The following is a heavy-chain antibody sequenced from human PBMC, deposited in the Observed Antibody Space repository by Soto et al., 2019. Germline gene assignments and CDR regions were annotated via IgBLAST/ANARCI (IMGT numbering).Heavy chain of an antibody. Sequence: EVQLVESGGGLVQPGGSLRLSCAASGFTFSDYWMNWVRQAPGKGLEWVASIKYDGGEKNYVDSVKGRFTISGDNTKNSVYLQMASLRAEDTAVYYCARDGVAAGLYFDHWGQGTPVTVSS. J-gene: IGHJ4*02. CDR1: GFTFSDYW. CDR3: ARDGVAAGLYFDH. D-gene: IGHD6-13*01. CDR2: IKYDGGEK. V-gene: IGHV3-7*05.